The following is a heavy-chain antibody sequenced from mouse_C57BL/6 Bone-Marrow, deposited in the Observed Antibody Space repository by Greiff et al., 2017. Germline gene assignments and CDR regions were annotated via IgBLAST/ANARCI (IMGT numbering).Heavy chain of an antibody. CDR2: IYPGDGDT. CDR3: ARECLSGLWLRRRTDYFDY. CDR1: GYAFSSYW. V-gene: IGHV1-80*01. Sequence: QVQLQQSGAELVKPGASVKISCKASGYAFSSYWMNWVKQRPGKGLEWIGQIYPGDGDTNYNGKFKGKATLTADKSSSTAYMQLSSLTSEDSAVYFCARECLSGLWLRRRTDYFDYWGQGTTLTVSS. J-gene: IGHJ2*01. D-gene: IGHD2-2*01.